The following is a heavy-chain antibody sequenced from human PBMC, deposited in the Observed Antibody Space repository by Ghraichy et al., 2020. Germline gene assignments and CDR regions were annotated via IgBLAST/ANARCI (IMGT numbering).Heavy chain of an antibody. D-gene: IGHD3-9*01. CDR2: IIPILGIA. J-gene: IGHJ5*02. V-gene: IGHV1-69*04. CDR3: ARNPGRYFDYLNWFDP. CDR1: GGTFSSYA. Sequence: SVKVSCKASGGTFSSYAISWVRQAPGQGLEWMGRIIPILGIANYAQKFQGRVTITADKSTSTAYMELSSLRSEDTAVYYCARNPGRYFDYLNWFDPWGQGTLVTVSS.